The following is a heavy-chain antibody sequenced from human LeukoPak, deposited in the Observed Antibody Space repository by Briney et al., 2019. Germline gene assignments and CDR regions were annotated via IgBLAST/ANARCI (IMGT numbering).Heavy chain of an antibody. CDR2: ISGSGGST. CDR3: AKDKTVTTNYFDY. D-gene: IGHD4-17*01. V-gene: IGHV3-23*01. CDR1: GFTFGSYA. Sequence: GGSLKLSCEASGFTFGSYAMTWFRQPPGKGLEWFSGISGSGGSTYYADSVKGRFTISRDNSDNTLYLQMNSLRAEDTAVYYCAKDKTVTTNYFDYWGQGTLVSASS. J-gene: IGHJ4*02.